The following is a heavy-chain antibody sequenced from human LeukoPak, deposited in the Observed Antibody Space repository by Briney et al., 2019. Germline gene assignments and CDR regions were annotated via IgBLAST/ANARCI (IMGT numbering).Heavy chain of an antibody. CDR2: IIPIFGTA. D-gene: IGHD3-10*01. J-gene: IGHJ5*02. CDR1: GGTFSSYA. CDR3: ARDFIPKILGSGGYSKTLPLCWCEL. Sequence: SVKVSCKASGGTFSSYAISWVRQAPGQGLEWMGGIIPIFGTANYAQKFPGRGTITAAEATSTAYMELRNLRYEDTSVYYCARDFIPKILGSGGYSKTLPLCWCELWGQGTLVSVSS. V-gene: IGHV1-69*01.